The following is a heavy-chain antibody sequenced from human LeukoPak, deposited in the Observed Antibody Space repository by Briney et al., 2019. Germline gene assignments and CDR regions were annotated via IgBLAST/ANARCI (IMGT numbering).Heavy chain of an antibody. J-gene: IGHJ4*02. CDR3: AHGSMYQLDY. D-gene: IGHD2-2*01. CDR1: GFTFSSYS. CDR2: IIGGAGGT. Sequence: GGSLRLSCAASGFTFSSYSMNWVRQAPGKGLKWVSGIIGGAGGTYYADSVKGRFTISRDNAKNTLYLQMNSLRAEDTAVYYCAHGSMYQLDYWGQRTLVTVSS. V-gene: IGHV3-23*01.